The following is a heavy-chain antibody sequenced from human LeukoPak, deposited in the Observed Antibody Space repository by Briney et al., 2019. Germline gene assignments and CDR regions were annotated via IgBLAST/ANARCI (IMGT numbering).Heavy chain of an antibody. Sequence: GGSLTLSCAARGFTLSSNYMRWVRQAPGKGLEWVSVIYSGGSTYYSDSVKGRFTISRDNSKNTLYLQMNSLRAEDTAVYYCARDSSLIKHSTDAFDIWGQGTMVTVSS. D-gene: IGHD3-16*01. CDR2: IYSGGST. J-gene: IGHJ3*02. CDR3: ARDSSLIKHSTDAFDI. CDR1: GFTLSSNY. V-gene: IGHV3-66*02.